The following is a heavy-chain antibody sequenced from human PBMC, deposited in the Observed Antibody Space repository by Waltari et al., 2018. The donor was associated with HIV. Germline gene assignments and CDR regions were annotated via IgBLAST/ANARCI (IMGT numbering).Heavy chain of an antibody. CDR3: ARLSETGGITFGSAFDI. CDR1: GGSIRSSSHY. J-gene: IGHJ3*02. CDR2: LYYTGTT. Sequence: QLHLQESGPGLVKPPETLSLTCTVSGGSIRSSSHYWGWVRQAPGKGLEWIGSLYYTGTTHYNPSLKSRVSMSVDTSNNQFSLNRDSVTAADTALYYCARLSETGGITFGSAFDIWGQGTMVTASS. D-gene: IGHD2-8*02. V-gene: IGHV4-39*01.